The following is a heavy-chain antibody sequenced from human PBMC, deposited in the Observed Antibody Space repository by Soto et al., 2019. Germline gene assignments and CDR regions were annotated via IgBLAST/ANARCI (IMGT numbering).Heavy chain of an antibody. D-gene: IGHD3-10*01. CDR2: IYHSGSN. V-gene: IGHV4-30-2*01. CDR1: GGSISSGGYS. Sequence: QLQLQESGSGLVKPSQTLSLTCAVSGGSISSGGYSWSWLRPPPGQGLEWIGYIYHSGSNYYNPSLKSRVTISVARSKNQLSLKLSSVTDADTAVYYCARVPGPWGQGALVTVSS. J-gene: IGHJ5*02. CDR3: ARVPGP.